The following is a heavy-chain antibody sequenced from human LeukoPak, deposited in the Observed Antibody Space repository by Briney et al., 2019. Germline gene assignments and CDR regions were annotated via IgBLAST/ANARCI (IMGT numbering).Heavy chain of an antibody. J-gene: IGHJ6*02. CDR3: ARDLDYGDYYYYGMDV. CDR2: IYSGGST. Sequence: PGGSLRLSRAASGFTVSSNYMSWVRQAPGKGLEWVSVIYSGGSTYYADSVKGRFTISRDNSKNTLYLQMNSLRAEDTAVYYCARDLDYGDYYYYGMDVWGQGTTVTVSS. V-gene: IGHV3-66*01. CDR1: GFTVSSNY. D-gene: IGHD4-17*01.